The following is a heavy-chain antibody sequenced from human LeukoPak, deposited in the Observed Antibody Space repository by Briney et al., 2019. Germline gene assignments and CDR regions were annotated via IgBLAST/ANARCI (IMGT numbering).Heavy chain of an antibody. J-gene: IGHJ5*02. Sequence: ASVKVSCKASGYSFTSYYMHWVRQAPGQGLEWMGIINPSGGSTSYAQKFQGRVAMTRDMSTSTVYMELSSPRSEDTAVYYCARTLGYCSSTSCYGGPNWFDPWGQGTLVTVSS. D-gene: IGHD2-2*01. CDR3: ARTLGYCSSTSCYGGPNWFDP. V-gene: IGHV1-46*01. CDR2: INPSGGST. CDR1: GYSFTSYY.